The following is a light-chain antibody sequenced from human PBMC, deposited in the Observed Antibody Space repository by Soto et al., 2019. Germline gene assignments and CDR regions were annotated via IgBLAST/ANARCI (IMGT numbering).Light chain of an antibody. V-gene: IGLV8-61*01. Sequence: QAVVTQEPSFSVSPGGTVTLTCGLTSGSVSTTYYPSWYQQTPGQAPRTLIYSTNIRSSGVPDRLSGSILGNKAALTITGAQADDESDYHCMLYMGGGLVVFGGGTKVTVL. CDR3: MLYMGGGLVV. CDR2: STN. CDR1: SGSVSTTYY. J-gene: IGLJ2*01.